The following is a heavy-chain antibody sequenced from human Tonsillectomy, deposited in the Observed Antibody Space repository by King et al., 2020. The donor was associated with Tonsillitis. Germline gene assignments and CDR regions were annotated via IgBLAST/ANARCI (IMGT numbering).Heavy chain of an antibody. J-gene: IGHJ2*01. D-gene: IGHD2-8*01. V-gene: IGHV5-10-1*03. CDR1: GYSFTSYW. CDR3: ARRRFVLTRRQWYFDL. Sequence: VQLVESGAEVKKPGESLRISCKGSGYSFTSYWISWVRQMPGKGLEWMGRIDPSDSYTNYSPSFQGHVTISADKSISTAYLQWSSLKASDTALYYCARRRFVLTRRQWYFDLWGRGTLVTVSS. CDR2: IDPSDSYT.